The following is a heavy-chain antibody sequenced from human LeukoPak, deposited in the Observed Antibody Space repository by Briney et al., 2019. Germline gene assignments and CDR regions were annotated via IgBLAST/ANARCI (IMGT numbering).Heavy chain of an antibody. V-gene: IGHV3-30-3*01. Sequence: PGTSLRLSCAASGFTFSTYVMHWVRQAPGKGLEWVAVISYDGSHKYYADSVKGRFTISRDNSKNMLELQMNSLTTEDTAVYYCTREVWYDALSFDYWGQGTLVSVSS. CDR1: GFTFSTYV. CDR3: TREVWYDALSFDY. CDR2: ISYDGSHK. J-gene: IGHJ4*02. D-gene: IGHD2-15*01.